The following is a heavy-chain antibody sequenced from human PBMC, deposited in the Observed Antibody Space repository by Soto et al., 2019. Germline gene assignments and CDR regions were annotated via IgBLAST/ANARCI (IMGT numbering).Heavy chain of an antibody. Sequence: GRPLRLSWAASGLTFRNYGMRWVRQAPGKGLEWVAVISFDGTKKYYADSVQGRFTISRDNSKNTLFLQMNSLRAEDTALYYCAKYGENGEHGDWFDPWGPGSLVTVSS. V-gene: IGHV3-30*18. CDR2: ISFDGTKK. CDR3: AKYGENGEHGDWFDP. CDR1: GLTFRNYG. J-gene: IGHJ5*02. D-gene: IGHD4-17*01.